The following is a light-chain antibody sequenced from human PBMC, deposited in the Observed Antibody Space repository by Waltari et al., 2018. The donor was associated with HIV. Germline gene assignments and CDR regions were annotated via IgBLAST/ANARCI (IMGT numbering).Light chain of an antibody. Sequence: HSALTQPASVSASPGQSITISCTGTNRAFVISNYASWYQQHPGKVPNVILYEVVSRPSGVSHRFSGSQSGNTASLTISGLQAEDEADYYCSSYTSNDTVLFGGGTKVTVL. V-gene: IGLV2-14*01. CDR2: EVV. CDR1: NRAFVISNY. J-gene: IGLJ2*01. CDR3: SSYTSNDTVL.